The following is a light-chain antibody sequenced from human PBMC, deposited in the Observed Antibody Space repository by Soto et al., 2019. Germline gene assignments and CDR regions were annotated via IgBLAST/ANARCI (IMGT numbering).Light chain of an antibody. CDR1: QSLTNSF. Sequence: EFVLTQSPGTLSLSPGERATLSCRASQSLTNSFIAWYQQRPGQAPRLLIYDTSSRASGIPDRFSGSGSGTDFTLTISRLETEDFAVFYCQQYNNWPRTLGQGTKVDIK. CDR3: QQYNNWPRT. V-gene: IGKV3-20*01. CDR2: DTS. J-gene: IGKJ1*01.